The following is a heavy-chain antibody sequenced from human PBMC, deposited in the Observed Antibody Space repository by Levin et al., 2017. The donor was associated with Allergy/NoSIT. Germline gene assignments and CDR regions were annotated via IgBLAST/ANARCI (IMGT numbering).Heavy chain of an antibody. V-gene: IGHV1-18*01. Sequence: GGSLRLSCKASGYTFTNYGITWVRQAPGQGLEWMGWISAYNGNTNYAQKLQGRVTMTTDTSTSTAYMELRSLRSDDTAVYYCARDLGGTYAPSGFWGQGTLVTVSS. D-gene: IGHD4-17*01. CDR1: GYTFTNYG. J-gene: IGHJ4*02. CDR3: ARDLGGTYAPSGF. CDR2: ISAYNGNT.